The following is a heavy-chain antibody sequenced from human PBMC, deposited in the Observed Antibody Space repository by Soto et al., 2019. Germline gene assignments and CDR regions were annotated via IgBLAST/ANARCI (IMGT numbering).Heavy chain of an antibody. CDR1: GFTFGSHG. V-gene: IGHV3-33*01. CDR2: IWFDGSNK. CDR3: ATLASGYDSLDVFDI. Sequence: QVQLVESGGGVVQPGRSLRLSCAASGFTFGSHGMHWVRQAPGKGLEWVAVIWFDGSNKYYADSVKGRFTISRDNSKNTLYLEMNSLRAEDTAVYYGATLASGYDSLDVFDIWCQGTMVTVSS. D-gene: IGHD5-12*01. J-gene: IGHJ3*02.